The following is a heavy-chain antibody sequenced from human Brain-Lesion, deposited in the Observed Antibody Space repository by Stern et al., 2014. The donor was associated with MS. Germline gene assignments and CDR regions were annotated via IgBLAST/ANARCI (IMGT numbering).Heavy chain of an antibody. Sequence: QLQLQESGPGLVKPSQTLSLSCTVSGGSISSGGYYWSWIRQPAGKGLEWIGRIFNRGSTSYKPSLKSRAPISIDTPKTQFSLRLNSMTAADTAVYYCARGRVVPGFQYYATDVWGQGTTVIVSS. J-gene: IGHJ6*02. CDR1: GGSISSGGYY. V-gene: IGHV4-61*02. CDR3: ARGRVVPGFQYYATDV. CDR2: IFNRGST. D-gene: IGHD2-2*01.